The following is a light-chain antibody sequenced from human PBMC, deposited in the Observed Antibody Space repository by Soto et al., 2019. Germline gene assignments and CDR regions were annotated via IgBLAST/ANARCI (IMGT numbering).Light chain of an antibody. V-gene: IGKV1-39*01. J-gene: IGKJ5*01. Sequence: DIQMTQSPSSLSASVVDRVTITCRASQSISSYLNWYQQKPGKAPKLLIYAASSLQSGVPSRFSGSGSGTDFTLTISSLQPEDFATYYCQQSYSTPLIGFGQGTRLEI. CDR3: QQSYSTPLIG. CDR1: QSISSY. CDR2: AAS.